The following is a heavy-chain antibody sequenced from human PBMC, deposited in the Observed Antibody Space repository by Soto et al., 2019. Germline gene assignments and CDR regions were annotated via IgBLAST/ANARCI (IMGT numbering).Heavy chain of an antibody. CDR2: IDYIGNT. V-gene: IGHV4-39*01. D-gene: IGHD3-9*01. J-gene: IGHJ4*02. Sequence: PSDTLSLTCIVSGGSISSSSYYWGWIRQPPGKGLEWIGSIDYIGNTYYNPSLKSRVTISVDTSKSQFSLKLNSVTAADSAVYFCARLEGLATISYYFDFWGPGALVTVSS. CDR3: ARLEGLATISYYFDF. CDR1: GGSISSSSYY.